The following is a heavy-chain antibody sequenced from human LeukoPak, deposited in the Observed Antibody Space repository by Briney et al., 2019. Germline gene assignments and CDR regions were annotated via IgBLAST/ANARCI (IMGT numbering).Heavy chain of an antibody. CDR3: ARGSSTSYYYYGMDV. D-gene: IGHD2-2*01. CDR2: INSDGSSI. J-gene: IGHJ6*02. V-gene: IGHV3-74*01. Sequence: GGSLRLSCAASGFTFSSYWMHWVRQAPGKGLVWVSRINSDGSSIRNADSVKGRLTISRDNAKNTLYLQMNGLRAEDTAVYYCARGSSTSYYYYGMDVWGQGTTVTVSS. CDR1: GFTFSSYW.